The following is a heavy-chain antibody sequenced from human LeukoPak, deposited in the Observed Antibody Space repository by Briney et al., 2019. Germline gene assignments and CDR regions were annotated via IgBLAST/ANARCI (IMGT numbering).Heavy chain of an antibody. J-gene: IGHJ6*03. CDR2: ISGSGGST. CDR1: GFTFSSYA. V-gene: IGHV3-23*01. D-gene: IGHD5-12*01. Sequence: GGSLRLSCAASGFTFSSYAMSWVRQAPGKGLEWVSAISGSGGSTYYADSVKGRFTISRDNSKNTLYLQMNSLRAEDTAVYYCAKDSGYDLYYYYMDVWGKGTTVTVSS. CDR3: AKDSGYDLYYYYMDV.